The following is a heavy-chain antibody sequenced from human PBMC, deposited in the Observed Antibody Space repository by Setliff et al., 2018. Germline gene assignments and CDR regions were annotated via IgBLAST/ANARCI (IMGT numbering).Heavy chain of an antibody. D-gene: IGHD1-1*01. CDR3: ARVHNYAYDY. CDR2: ISSSSSTI. CDR1: GFTFNNAW. J-gene: IGHJ4*02. V-gene: IGHV3-48*01. Sequence: GGSLRLSCAASGFTFNNAWMTWVRQAPGKGLEWVSYISSSSSTIYYADSVKGRFTISRDNAKNSLYLQMNSLRAEDTAVYYCARVHNYAYDYWGQGTLVTVSS.